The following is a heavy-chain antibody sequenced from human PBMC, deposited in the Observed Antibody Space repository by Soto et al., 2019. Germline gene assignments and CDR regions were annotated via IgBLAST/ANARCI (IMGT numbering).Heavy chain of an antibody. V-gene: IGHV3-33*01. Sequence: GGSLRLSCAASGFTFSSYGMHWVRQAPGKGLEWVAVIWYDGSNKYYADSVKGRFTISRDNSKNTLYLQMNSLRAEDTAVYYCAREGPGSSDYFDDWGQGTLVTVAS. CDR1: GFTFSSYG. D-gene: IGHD3-10*01. J-gene: IGHJ4*02. CDR3: AREGPGSSDYFDD. CDR2: IWYDGSNK.